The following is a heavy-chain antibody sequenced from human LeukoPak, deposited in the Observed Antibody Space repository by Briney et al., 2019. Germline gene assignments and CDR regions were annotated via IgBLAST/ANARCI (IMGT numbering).Heavy chain of an antibody. CDR3: ARDARGAAAADDAFDL. Sequence: GGSLRLSCAASGFTFRNYWMSWVRQAPGKGLEWVANINQDGSEKYYVDSVKGRFTISRDNAKNSLYLQMNSLRAEDTAVYYCARDARGAAAADDAFDLWGQGTVVTVSS. CDR1: GFTFRNYW. D-gene: IGHD6-13*01. V-gene: IGHV3-7*01. CDR2: INQDGSEK. J-gene: IGHJ3*01.